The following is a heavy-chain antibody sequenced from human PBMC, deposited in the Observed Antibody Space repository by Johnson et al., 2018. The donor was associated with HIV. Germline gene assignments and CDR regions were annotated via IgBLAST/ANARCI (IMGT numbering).Heavy chain of an antibody. J-gene: IGHJ3*01. CDR1: GFTFSTYA. CDR2: ISYDGRNK. V-gene: IGHV3-30*04. CDR3: STDLGLEWSEGNDAFDV. D-gene: IGHD3-3*01. Sequence: VLLLESGGGVVQPERSLRLSCAASGFTFSTYAMHWVRQAPGKGLEWVACISYDGRNKHYAGSVKGRFTISRDNSKNTLYLQMNSLRTEDTAVYYCSTDLGLEWSEGNDAFDVWGQGTMVTVSS.